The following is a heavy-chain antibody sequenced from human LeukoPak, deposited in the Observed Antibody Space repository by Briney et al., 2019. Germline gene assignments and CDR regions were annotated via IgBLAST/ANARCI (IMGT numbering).Heavy chain of an antibody. J-gene: IGHJ4*02. V-gene: IGHV4-39*01. D-gene: IGHD3-22*01. CDR1: GASISSTSYY. CDR2: IHYGGSA. CDR3: ARLTFYYDGSGYYFDY. Sequence: SETLSLTCTVSGASISSTSYYWGWIRQPPEKGLQWIGSIHYGGSAYYNPSLKSRITISVDTSKNQFSLKQSSVTATDTAVYYCARLTFYYDGSGYYFDYWGQGTLVTVSS.